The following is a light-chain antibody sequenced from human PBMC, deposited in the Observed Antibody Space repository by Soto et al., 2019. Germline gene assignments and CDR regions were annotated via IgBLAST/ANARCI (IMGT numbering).Light chain of an antibody. J-gene: IGKJ1*01. Sequence: DMQMTQSPSTLSASVGDRVTITCRASQSISTSLAWYQQKPGKAPKLLIHDASSLESGVPSRFSGSGSGTEFTLTISSLQPDDFATYYCLQYNGYYRTFGQGTKVDIK. CDR1: QSISTS. V-gene: IGKV1-5*01. CDR2: DAS. CDR3: LQYNGYYRT.